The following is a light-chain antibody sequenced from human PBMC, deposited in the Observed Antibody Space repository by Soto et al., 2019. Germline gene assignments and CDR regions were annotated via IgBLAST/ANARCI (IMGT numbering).Light chain of an antibody. V-gene: IGLV2-23*02. CDR2: EVS. CDR3: CSYAGSSTYV. Sequence: QSVLTQPPSVSGAPGQRVTISCTGSSSDVGSYNLVSWYQQHPGKAPKVMIYEVSKRPSGVPNRFSGSKSGNTASLTISGLQAEDEADYYCCSYAGSSTYVFGTGTKVTVL. CDR1: SSDVGSYNL. J-gene: IGLJ1*01.